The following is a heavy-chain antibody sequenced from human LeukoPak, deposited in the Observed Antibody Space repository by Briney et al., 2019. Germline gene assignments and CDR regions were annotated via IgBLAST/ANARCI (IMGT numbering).Heavy chain of an antibody. CDR2: ISSSSSYI. V-gene: IGHV3-21*01. CDR3: ARDFEMATRSRPFDY. D-gene: IGHD5-24*01. Sequence: GGSLRLSCAASGFTFSSYSMNWVRQAPGKGLEWVSSISSSSSYIYYADSVKGRFTISRDNAKNSLYLQMNSLRAEDTAVYYCARDFEMATRSRPFDYWGQGTLVTVSS. CDR1: GFTFSSYS. J-gene: IGHJ4*02.